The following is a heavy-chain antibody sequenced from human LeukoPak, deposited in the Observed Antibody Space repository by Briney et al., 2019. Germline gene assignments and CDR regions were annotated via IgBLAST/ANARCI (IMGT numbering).Heavy chain of an antibody. CDR2: IKQDGSEK. CDR1: GFTFSSYW. Sequence: GGSLRLSCAASGFTFSSYWMSWVRQAPGKGLEWVANIKQDGSEKYYVDSVKGRFTISRDNAKNSLYLQMNSLRAEDTALYHCARGYGRADYYYYGMDVWGQGTTVTVSS. V-gene: IGHV3-7*03. D-gene: IGHD5-18*01. J-gene: IGHJ6*02. CDR3: ARGYGRADYYYYGMDV.